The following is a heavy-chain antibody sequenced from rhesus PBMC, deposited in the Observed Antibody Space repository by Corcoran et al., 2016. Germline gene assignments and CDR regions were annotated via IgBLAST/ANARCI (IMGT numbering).Heavy chain of an antibody. CDR2: IYGSRSST. J-gene: IGHJ6*01. D-gene: IGHD4-23*01. CDR3: ARPRTVTGYYYGLDS. V-gene: IGHV4S10*01. Sequence: QVQLQESGPGVVKPSETLSLTCAVSGGSISKRYWWSWIRQPTGKGREWIGYIYGSRSSTSYNPSLKSRVTFSKDTSQNQFSLKLTSVTAADTAVYDCARPRTVTGYYYGLDSWGQGVAVTVSS. CDR1: GGSISKRYW.